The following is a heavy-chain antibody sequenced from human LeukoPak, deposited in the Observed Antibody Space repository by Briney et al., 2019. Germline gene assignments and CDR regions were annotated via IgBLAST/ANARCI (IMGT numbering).Heavy chain of an antibody. CDR2: ISSSSSYI. V-gene: IGHV3-21*04. J-gene: IGHJ3*01. CDR3: AKSRVYTSASPDAFDV. CDR1: GFTFSSYS. Sequence: PGGSLRLSCAASGFTFSSYSMNWVRQAPGKGLEWVSSISSSSSYIYYADSVKGRFTISRDNAKNTLYLQMNSLRAEDTAVYFCAKSRVYTSASPDAFDVWGQGTMVTVSS. D-gene: IGHD6-25*01.